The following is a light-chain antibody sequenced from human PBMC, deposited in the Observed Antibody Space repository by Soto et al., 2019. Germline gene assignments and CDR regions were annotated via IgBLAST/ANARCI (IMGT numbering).Light chain of an antibody. CDR2: GNN. V-gene: IGLV1-40*01. CDR1: SSNIGAGYH. J-gene: IGLJ3*02. Sequence: QSVLTQPPSVSGAPGQRVTISCTGSSSNIGAGYHVHWYQQLPGTAPKLLIYGNNNRPSGVPDRFSGSKSGTSASLAITGLQAVDEADYFCQSYDSSLSGSVFGGGTKVTVL. CDR3: QSYDSSLSGSV.